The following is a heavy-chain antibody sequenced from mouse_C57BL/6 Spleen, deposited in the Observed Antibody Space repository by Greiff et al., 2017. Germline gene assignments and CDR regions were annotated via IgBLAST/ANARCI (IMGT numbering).Heavy chain of an antibody. J-gene: IGHJ1*03. CDR2: IDPANGNT. Sequence: EVQGVESVAELVRPGASVKLSCTASGFNIKNTYMHWVKQRPEQGLEWIGRIDPANGNTKYAPKFQGKATITADTSSNTAYLQLSSLTSEDTAIYYCARTSYYGSRDWYFDVWGTGTTVTVSS. V-gene: IGHV14-3*01. CDR3: ARTSYYGSRDWYFDV. CDR1: GFNIKNTY. D-gene: IGHD1-1*01.